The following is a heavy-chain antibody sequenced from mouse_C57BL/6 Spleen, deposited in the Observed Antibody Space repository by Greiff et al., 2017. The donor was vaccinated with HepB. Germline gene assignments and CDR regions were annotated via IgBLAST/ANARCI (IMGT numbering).Heavy chain of an antibody. CDR2: IYPRSGNT. Sequence: QVQLQQSGAELARPGASVKLSCKASGYTFTSYGISWVKQRTGQGLEWIGEIYPRSGNTYYNEKFKGKATLTADKSSSTAYMELRSLTSEDSAVYFCAATVVDPYYAMDYWGQGTSVTVSS. V-gene: IGHV1-81*01. D-gene: IGHD1-1*01. J-gene: IGHJ4*01. CDR3: AATVVDPYYAMDY. CDR1: GYTFTSYG.